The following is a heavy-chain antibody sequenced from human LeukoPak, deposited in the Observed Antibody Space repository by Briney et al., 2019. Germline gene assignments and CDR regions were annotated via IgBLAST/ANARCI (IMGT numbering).Heavy chain of an antibody. V-gene: IGHV4-39*07. CDR2: IFYSGST. J-gene: IGHJ3*02. CDR3: ATLWRLGASTGEAFDI. CDR1: GGSLSSSSYY. Sequence: SETLSLTCTVSGGSLSSSSYYWGWIRQPPGKGLEWTGTIFYSGSTYYNPSLKSRVTISVDPSKNQFSLKLNSVTAADTAVYYCATLWRLGASTGEAFDIWGQGAMVTVSS. D-gene: IGHD1-26*01.